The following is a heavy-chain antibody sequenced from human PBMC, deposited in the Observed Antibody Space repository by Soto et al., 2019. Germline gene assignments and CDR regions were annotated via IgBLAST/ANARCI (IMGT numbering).Heavy chain of an antibody. V-gene: IGHV3-33*01. CDR3: ARVVSLYYYGSGSYPPPGGMDV. J-gene: IGHJ6*02. D-gene: IGHD3-10*01. Sequence: GGSLRLSCAASGFTFSSYGMHWVRQAPGKGLEWVAVIWYDGSNKYYADSVKGRFTISRDNSKNTLYLQMNSLRAEDTAVYYCARVVSLYYYGSGSYPPPGGMDVWGQGTTVTVS. CDR1: GFTFSSYG. CDR2: IWYDGSNK.